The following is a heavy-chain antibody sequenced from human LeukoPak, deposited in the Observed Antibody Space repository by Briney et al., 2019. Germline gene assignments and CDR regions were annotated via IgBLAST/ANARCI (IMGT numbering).Heavy chain of an antibody. D-gene: IGHD6-19*01. CDR1: GGSISSYY. V-gene: IGHV4-59*08. Sequence: PSETLSLTCTVSGGSISSYYWSWIRQPPGKGLERIGYIYYSGSTNYNPSLKGRVAISVDTSKNQFSLKLSSVTAADTAVYYCARLTGIAVAGNRHSDYWGQGTLVTVSS. CDR3: ARLTGIAVAGNRHSDY. CDR2: IYYSGST. J-gene: IGHJ4*02.